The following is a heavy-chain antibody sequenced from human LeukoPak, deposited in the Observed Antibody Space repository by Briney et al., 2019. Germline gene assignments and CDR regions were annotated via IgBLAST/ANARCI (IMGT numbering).Heavy chain of an antibody. D-gene: IGHD3-3*01. J-gene: IGHJ6*04. CDR1: GGSFSGYY. V-gene: IGHV4-34*01. CDR3: ARGLLRPHHYYYYYGMDV. CDR2: INHSGST. Sequence: SETLSLTCAVYGGSFSGYYWSWIRQPPGKGLEWTGEINHSGSTNYNPSLKSRVTISVDTSKNQFSLKLSSVTAADTAVYYCARGLLRPHHYYYYYGMDVWGKGTTVTVSS.